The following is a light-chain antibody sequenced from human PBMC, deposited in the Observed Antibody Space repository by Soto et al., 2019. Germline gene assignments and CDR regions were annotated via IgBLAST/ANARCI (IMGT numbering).Light chain of an antibody. CDR2: GAS. CDR3: HPHSTWPLT. Sequence: EIVLTQSPGTLSLSPGERATLSCRASQSVSSSYLAWYQQKPGQAPRLLIYGASSRATGIPDRFSGSGSGTEYTLSLRSLQSIAFAVSSCHPHSTWPLTFG. J-gene: IGKJ4*01. V-gene: IGKV3-20*01. CDR1: QSVSSSY.